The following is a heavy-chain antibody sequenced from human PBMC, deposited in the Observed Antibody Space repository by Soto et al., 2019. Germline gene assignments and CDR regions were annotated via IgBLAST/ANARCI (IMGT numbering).Heavy chain of an antibody. J-gene: IGHJ4*02. CDR2: IIPMFGTA. CDR1: GDTFSSYA. D-gene: IGHD3-22*01. V-gene: IGHV1-69*01. Sequence: QVQLVQSGAEVKKPGSSVKVSCKASGDTFSSYAINWVRQAPGQGLEWMGGIIPMFGTANYAQKFKGRVTMTAGESTSTVYMELSSLSSEDTAVYYCARVGPAHYYDSSGYYSPLDYWGQGTLVTVSS. CDR3: ARVGPAHYYDSSGYYSPLDY.